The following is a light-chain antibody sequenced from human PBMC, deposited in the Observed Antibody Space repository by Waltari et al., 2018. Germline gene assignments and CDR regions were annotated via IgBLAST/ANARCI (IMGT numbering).Light chain of an antibody. V-gene: IGLV2-14*04. Sequence: SPGQSITISCTGTSSDVGGYNYVSWYQQHPGKAPKLMIYDVNNRPSGVSNRFSGSKSGNTASLTISGLQAEDEADYYCSSFTSSSTWVFSGGTKLTVL. CDR3: SSFTSSSTWV. CDR2: DVN. J-gene: IGLJ3*02. CDR1: SSDVGGYNY.